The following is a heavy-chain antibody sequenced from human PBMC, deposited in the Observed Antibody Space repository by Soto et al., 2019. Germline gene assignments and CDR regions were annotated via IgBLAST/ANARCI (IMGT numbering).Heavy chain of an antibody. CDR2: IYYSGST. CDR3: ASIAVAGEGHFQH. Sequence: SETLSLTCTVSGGSISSYYWSWIRQPPGKGLEWIGYIYYSGSTNYNPSLKSRVTISVDTSKNQFSLKLSSVTAADTAVYYCASIAVAGEGHFQHWGQGTLVTVSS. D-gene: IGHD6-19*01. V-gene: IGHV4-59*08. CDR1: GGSISSYY. J-gene: IGHJ1*01.